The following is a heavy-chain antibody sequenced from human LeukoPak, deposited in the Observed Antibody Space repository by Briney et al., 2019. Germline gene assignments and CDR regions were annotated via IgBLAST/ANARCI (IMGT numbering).Heavy chain of an antibody. J-gene: IGHJ6*03. V-gene: IGHV3-30*02. CDR3: AREKGDYYYYYMDV. CDR1: GFTFSSYG. Sequence: GGSLRLSCAASGFTFSSYGMHWVRQAPGKGLEWVAFIRYDGSNKYYADSVKGRFTISRDNSKNTLYLQMNRLRAEDTAVYYCAREKGDYYYYYMDVWGKGTTVTVSS. CDR2: IRYDGSNK.